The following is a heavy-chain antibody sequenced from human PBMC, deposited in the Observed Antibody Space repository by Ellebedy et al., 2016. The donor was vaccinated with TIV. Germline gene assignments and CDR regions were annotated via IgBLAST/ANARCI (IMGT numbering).Heavy chain of an antibody. CDR3: GRDLNHVDTVSTAPLDC. CDR1: GFPFDSYV. V-gene: IGHV3-30*04. Sequence: PGGSLRPSCAAPGFPFDSYVMNWVRQAPGKGLAWVALITYDGSNKYFADSVHGRFTISRDNSQNTLYLLMNSLIGDDTAIYYCGRDLNHVDTVSTAPLDCWGQGTLVTVSS. J-gene: IGHJ4*02. D-gene: IGHD5/OR15-5a*01. CDR2: ITYDGSNK.